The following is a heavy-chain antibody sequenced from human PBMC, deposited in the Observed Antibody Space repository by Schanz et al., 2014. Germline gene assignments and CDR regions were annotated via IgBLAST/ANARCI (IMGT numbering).Heavy chain of an antibody. J-gene: IGHJ4*02. CDR3: ARSPYYRERKQRSARPTTTNL. CDR1: GFTFSDYA. Sequence: VQLVESGGGLVQPGGSLIISCSASGFTFSDYALHWVRQAPGKGLEYVSAITSDGGGTYYADSVKGRFIISRDTSRNMLFLQMSSLPSDDTAVYYCARSPYYRERKQRSARPTTTNLWGQGTLVTVFS. CDR2: ITSDGGGT. D-gene: IGHD1-26*01. V-gene: IGHV3-64D*06.